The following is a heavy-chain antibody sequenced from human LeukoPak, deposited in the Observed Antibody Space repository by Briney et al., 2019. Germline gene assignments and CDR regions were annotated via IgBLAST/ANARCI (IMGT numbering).Heavy chain of an antibody. CDR2: TYYTSKWYN. J-gene: IGHJ5*02. Sequence: SQTLSLTCAISGYCVSSNRAAWNWFRQSPSRGLEWLGRTYYTSKWYNDYAVSVKSRITVNPDTSKNQFSLHLKSVTPEDTDVYNSARQGFRRFDPWGQGTLVTVSS. D-gene: IGHD3-3*01. V-gene: IGHV6-1*01. CDR1: GYCVSSNRAA. CDR3: ARQGFRRFDP.